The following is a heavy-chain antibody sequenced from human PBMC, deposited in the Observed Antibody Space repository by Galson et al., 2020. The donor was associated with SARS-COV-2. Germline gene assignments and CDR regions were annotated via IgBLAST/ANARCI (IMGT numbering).Heavy chain of an antibody. CDR1: GFSFSSYA. CDR3: AKDVPAYSGWTGSRFDY. D-gene: IGHD6-19*01. CDR2: ISGSSDYI. Sequence: GESLKISCAASGFSFSSYAMSWVRQAPGKGLEWVSAISGSSDYIWYADSVKGRFTISRDNSKNTLYLQMNSLRAEDTAVYYCAKDVPAYSGWTGSRFDYWGQGTLVAVSS. J-gene: IGHJ4*02. V-gene: IGHV3-23*01.